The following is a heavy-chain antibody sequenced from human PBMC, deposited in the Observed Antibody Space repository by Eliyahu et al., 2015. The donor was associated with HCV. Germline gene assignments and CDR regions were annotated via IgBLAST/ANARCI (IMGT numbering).Heavy chain of an antibody. Sequence: QITLKESGPTLVKPTQTLTLTCTFSGFSLSTSGVGVGWIRQPPGKALEWLALIYWNDDKRYSPSLKSRLTITKDTSKNQVVLTMTNMDPVDTATYYCAHSLDMVRGVQGGWFDPWGQGTLVTVSS. V-gene: IGHV2-5*01. D-gene: IGHD3-10*01. CDR3: AHSLDMVRGVQGGWFDP. CDR2: IYWNDDK. CDR1: GFSLSTSGVG. J-gene: IGHJ5*02.